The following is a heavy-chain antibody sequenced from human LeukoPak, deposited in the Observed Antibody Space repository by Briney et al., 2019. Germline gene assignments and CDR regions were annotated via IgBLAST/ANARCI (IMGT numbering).Heavy chain of an antibody. CDR2: IKQDGSEK. J-gene: IGHJ4*02. D-gene: IGHD3-22*01. CDR1: GFTFSSYW. V-gene: IGHV3-7*03. Sequence: GGSLRLSCAASGFTFSSYWMSWVRQAPGKGSEWVATIKQDGSEKDFVDSVKGRFTISRDNAKNSLYLQMNSLRAEDTALYYCARVGYYYHYWGQGTLVTVSS. CDR3: ARVGYYYHY.